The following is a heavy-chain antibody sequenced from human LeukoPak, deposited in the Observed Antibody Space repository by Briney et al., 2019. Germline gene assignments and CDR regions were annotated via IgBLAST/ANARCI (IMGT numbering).Heavy chain of an antibody. D-gene: IGHD6-13*01. CDR1: GGSISSGDYY. V-gene: IGHV4-30-4*08. CDR3: ARGGVEGIAAPYAAFDI. Sequence: PSQTLSLTCTVSGGSISSGDYYWSWIRQPPGKGLEWIGYIYYSGSTYYNPSLKSRVTISVDTSKNQFSLKLSSVTAADTAVYYCARGGVEGIAAPYAAFDIWGQGTMVTVSS. J-gene: IGHJ3*02. CDR2: IYYSGST.